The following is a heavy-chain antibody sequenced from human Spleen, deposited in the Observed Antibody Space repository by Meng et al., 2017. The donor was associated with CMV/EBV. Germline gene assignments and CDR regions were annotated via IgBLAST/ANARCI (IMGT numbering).Heavy chain of an antibody. Sequence: GGSLRLSCAASGFTFSSYGMHWVRQAPGKGLEWVAVIWYDGSNKYYADSVKGRFTISRDNSKNTLYLQMNSLRAEDTAVYYCAKDKSGGWYPRIGNYSMDVWGQGTTVTVSS. CDR1: GFTFSSYG. D-gene: IGHD6-19*01. CDR2: IWYDGSNK. CDR3: AKDKSGGWYPRIGNYSMDV. V-gene: IGHV3-33*06. J-gene: IGHJ6*02.